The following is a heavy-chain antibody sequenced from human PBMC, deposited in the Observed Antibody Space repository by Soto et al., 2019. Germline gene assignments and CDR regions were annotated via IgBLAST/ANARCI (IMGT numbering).Heavy chain of an antibody. D-gene: IGHD3-9*01. Sequence: QLQLQESGPGLVKPSETLSLTCTVSGGSISSTSYYWGWIRQPPGKGLEWVGSISYSGSTYYNPSLKTRITISIDTSTNQFSLKLSSVTAADTALYYCARPRYFDWLAQEYNWFDPWGQGTLVTVSS. J-gene: IGHJ5*02. CDR1: GGSISSTSYY. CDR2: ISYSGST. V-gene: IGHV4-39*01. CDR3: ARPRYFDWLAQEYNWFDP.